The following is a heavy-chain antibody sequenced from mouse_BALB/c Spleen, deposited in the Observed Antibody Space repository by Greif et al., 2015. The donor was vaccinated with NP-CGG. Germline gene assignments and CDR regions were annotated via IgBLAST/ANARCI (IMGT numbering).Heavy chain of an antibody. CDR3: ARDIYYYRYLFAY. V-gene: IGHV7-3*02. CDR1: GFTFTDCY. D-gene: IGHD2-14*01. Sequence: DVKLVESGGGLVQPGGPLRLSCATSGFTFTDCYMSWVRQPPGKALEWLGFIRNKANGYTTEYSASVKGRFTISRDNSQSILYLQMNTLRAEDSATYYCARDIYYYRYLFAYWGQGTLVTVSA. CDR2: IRNKANGYTT. J-gene: IGHJ3*01.